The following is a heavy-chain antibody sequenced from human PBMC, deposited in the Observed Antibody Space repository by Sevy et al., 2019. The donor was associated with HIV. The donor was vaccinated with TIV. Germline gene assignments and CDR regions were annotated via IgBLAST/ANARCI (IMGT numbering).Heavy chain of an antibody. V-gene: IGHV4-59*01. D-gene: IGHD2-2*01. Sequence: SETLSLTCTVSGDSISNYYWSWIRQPPGKGLEWIGYFYYSKSTNYNPSLKSRVTISVDTSKNQISLKLRSVTAAGTAVYYCARTSAYYYYGVDVWGQGTTVTVSS. CDR1: GDSISNYY. J-gene: IGHJ6*02. CDR3: ARTSAYYYYGVDV. CDR2: FYYSKST.